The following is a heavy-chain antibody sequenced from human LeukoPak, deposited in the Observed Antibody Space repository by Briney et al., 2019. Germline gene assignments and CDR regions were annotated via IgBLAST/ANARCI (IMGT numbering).Heavy chain of an antibody. CDR2: ISYDGSNK. Sequence: GGSLRLSCAASGFTFSSYAMHWVRQAPGKGLEWVAVISYDGSNKYYADSVKGRFTISRDNSKNTLYLQMNSLRAEDTAVYYCARDPSVVVAASGNNWFDPWGQGTLVTVSS. V-gene: IGHV3-30-3*01. CDR3: ARDPSVVVAASGNNWFDP. J-gene: IGHJ5*02. CDR1: GFTFSSYA. D-gene: IGHD2-15*01.